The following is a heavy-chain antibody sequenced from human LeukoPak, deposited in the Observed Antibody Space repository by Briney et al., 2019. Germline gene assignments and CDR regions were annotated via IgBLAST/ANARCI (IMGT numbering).Heavy chain of an antibody. D-gene: IGHD5-24*01. CDR3: ARIPEMAPIKGLAH. J-gene: IGHJ5*02. V-gene: IGHV1-46*01. Sequence: ASVKVSCKASGYTSTNYYMHWLRQAPGQGLEWMGIINPSGDRSTYAQKFQGRVTMTRDTSTCTVYMELSSLRSEDTAVYYCARIPEMAPIKGLAHWGQGTLVTVSS. CDR1: GYTSTNYY. CDR2: INPSGDRS.